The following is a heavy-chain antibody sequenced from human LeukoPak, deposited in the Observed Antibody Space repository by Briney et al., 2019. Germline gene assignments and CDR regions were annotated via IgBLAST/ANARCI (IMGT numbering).Heavy chain of an antibody. V-gene: IGHV1-46*01. CDR2: INPSGGST. CDR1: GYTFTNYY. CDR3: ARDPIMTTVASLSYWYFDL. Sequence: RASVKVSCKASGYTFTNYYMHWVRQAPGQGLEWMGIINPSGGSTSYAQKFQGRVTMTRDTSTSTLYMELSSLRSEDTAVYYCARDPIMTTVASLSYWYFDLWGRGTLVTVSS. D-gene: IGHD4-23*01. J-gene: IGHJ2*01.